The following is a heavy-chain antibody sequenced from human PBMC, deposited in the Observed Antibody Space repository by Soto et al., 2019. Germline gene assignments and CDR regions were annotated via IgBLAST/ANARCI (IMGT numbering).Heavy chain of an antibody. CDR1: GGSLSGYY. D-gene: IGHD4-17*01. Sequence: QVQLQQWGAGLLKPSETLSLTCAVYGGSLSGYYWSWIRQSPGKGLEWIGEINHSGSTNYNPSLKSRVTISVDTSKNQFSLKLSSVTAADTAVYYCAANDYGDSGAFDYWGQGTLVTVSS. CDR2: INHSGST. V-gene: IGHV4-34*01. J-gene: IGHJ4*02. CDR3: AANDYGDSGAFDY.